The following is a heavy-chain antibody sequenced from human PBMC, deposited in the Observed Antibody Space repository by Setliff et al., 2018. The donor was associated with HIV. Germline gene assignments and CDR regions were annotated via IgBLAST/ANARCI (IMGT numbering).Heavy chain of an antibody. CDR1: GYIFSTSG. Sequence: ASVKVSCKASGYIFSTSGISWVRQAPGQGLEWMGIINPSRDTKSYAQNFQGRVTMTRDTSTNTVYMELSGLRSEDTAVYYCARDGGDTAMVSYYYYYYMDVWGKGTTVTVSS. V-gene: IGHV1-46*01. J-gene: IGHJ6*03. CDR2: INPSRDTK. CDR3: ARDGGDTAMVSYYYYYYMDV. D-gene: IGHD5-18*01.